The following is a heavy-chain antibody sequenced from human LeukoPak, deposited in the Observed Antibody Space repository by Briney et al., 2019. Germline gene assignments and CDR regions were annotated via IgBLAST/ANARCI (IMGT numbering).Heavy chain of an antibody. D-gene: IGHD5-18*01. J-gene: IGHJ3*02. V-gene: IGHV3-21*01. CDR2: ISSSSSYI. CDR1: GFTFSSYS. Sequence: PGGPLRLSCAASGFTFSSYSMNWVRQAPGKGLEWVSSISSSSSYIYYADSVKGRFTISRDNAKNSLYLQMNSLRAEDTAVYYCARGRLWDTAMVDAFDIWGQGTMVTVSS. CDR3: ARGRLWDTAMVDAFDI.